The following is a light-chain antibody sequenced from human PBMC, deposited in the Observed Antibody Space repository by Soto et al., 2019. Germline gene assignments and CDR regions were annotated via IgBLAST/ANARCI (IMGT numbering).Light chain of an antibody. CDR3: HQYGTSPRT. CDR1: QRVTNSY. Sequence: EIVLSQSPDTLSLSPGERATLSCRASQRVTNSYLAWYQQKPGQAPRLLIFGASSRATGIPDRFSGSGSGTDFTLTISSLEPEDFALYFCHQYGTSPRTFGPGT. V-gene: IGKV3-20*01. CDR2: GAS. J-gene: IGKJ1*01.